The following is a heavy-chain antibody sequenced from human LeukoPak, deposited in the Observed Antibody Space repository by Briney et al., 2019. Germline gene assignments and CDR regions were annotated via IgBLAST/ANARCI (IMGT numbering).Heavy chain of an antibody. CDR3: ARVAGVVTTDY. CDR1: GGSFSGYY. Sequence: PSETLSLTCAVYGGSFSGYYWSWIRQPPGKGLEWIGEIHHSGSTNYNPSLKSRVTISVDTSKNQFSLKLSSVTAADTAVYYCARVAGVVTTDYWGQGTLVTVSS. V-gene: IGHV4-34*01. CDR2: IHHSGST. D-gene: IGHD3-3*01. J-gene: IGHJ4*02.